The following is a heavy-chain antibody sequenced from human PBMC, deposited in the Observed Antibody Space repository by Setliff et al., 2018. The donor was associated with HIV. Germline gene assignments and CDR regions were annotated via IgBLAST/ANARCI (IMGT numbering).Heavy chain of an antibody. Sequence: GASVKVSCKASGYTFTNSAMHWARQAPGQRLEWMGWITADHGNPKYSQKFQGRVTITRDTSASTVYMELSSLRSEDTAVYYCARDHCSSSGCYEYSYYGMDVWGQGTTVTVSS. CDR2: ITADHGNP. D-gene: IGHD2-2*01. CDR1: GYTFTNSA. J-gene: IGHJ6*02. CDR3: ARDHCSSSGCYEYSYYGMDV. V-gene: IGHV1-3*01.